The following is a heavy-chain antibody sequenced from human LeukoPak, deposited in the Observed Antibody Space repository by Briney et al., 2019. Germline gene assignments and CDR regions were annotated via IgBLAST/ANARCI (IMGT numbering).Heavy chain of an antibody. CDR2: IDSSGTTI. Sequence: GGSLRLSCAVSGFPFSVYGMNWVRQAPGKGLEWVSNIDSSGTTIYYADSVKGRFSIFSANAMSLLYLQMNSLRADNAVVYDCALLAVASDFDYWGQGALVTVSS. D-gene: IGHD6-19*01. CDR1: GFPFSVYG. V-gene: IGHV3-48*03. J-gene: IGHJ4*02. CDR3: ALLAVASDFDY.